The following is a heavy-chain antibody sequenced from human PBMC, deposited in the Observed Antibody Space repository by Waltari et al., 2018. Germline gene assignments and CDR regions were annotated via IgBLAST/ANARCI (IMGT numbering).Heavy chain of an antibody. J-gene: IGHJ6*03. Sequence: EVQLVESGGVVVQPGGSLRLSCAASGFTFDDYAMHWVRQAPGKGLEWVSLISWDGGSTYYADSVKGRFTISRDNSKNSLYLQMNSLRAEDTALYYCAKDGVQQLATGPHFYYYYYMDVWGKGTTVTVSS. CDR1: GFTFDDYA. CDR3: AKDGVQQLATGPHFYYYYYMDV. V-gene: IGHV3-43D*04. CDR2: ISWDGGST. D-gene: IGHD6-13*01.